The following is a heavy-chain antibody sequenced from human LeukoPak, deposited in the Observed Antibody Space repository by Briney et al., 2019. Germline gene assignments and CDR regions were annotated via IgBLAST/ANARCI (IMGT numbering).Heavy chain of an antibody. V-gene: IGHV3-7*01. J-gene: IGHJ6*03. CDR3: ARSGRGVDSFYFYMDV. D-gene: IGHD3-10*01. Sequence: GGSLRLSCAASGFTVSEYWMSWVRQAPGKGLEGVANIKHDGSENQDGSEKNYVDSVKGRFTISRDNAKNSLYLQMNSLRAEDMAVYYCARSGRGVDSFYFYMDVWGKGTTVTVSS. CDR1: GFTVSEYW. CDR2: IKHDGSENQDGSEK.